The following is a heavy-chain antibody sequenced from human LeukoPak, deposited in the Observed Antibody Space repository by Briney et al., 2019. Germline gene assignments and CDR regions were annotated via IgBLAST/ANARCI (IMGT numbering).Heavy chain of an antibody. J-gene: IGHJ6*03. D-gene: IGHD6-13*01. CDR2: IYSGGST. V-gene: IGHV3-66*02. Sequence: GGSLRLSCAASGFTVSSNYMSWVRQAPGKGLEWVSVIYSGGSTYYADSVKGRFTISRDNSKNTLYLQMNSLRAEDTAVYYCARVGQLVPFPYYYMDVWGKGTTVTVSS. CDR3: ARVGQLVPFPYYYMDV. CDR1: GFTVSSNY.